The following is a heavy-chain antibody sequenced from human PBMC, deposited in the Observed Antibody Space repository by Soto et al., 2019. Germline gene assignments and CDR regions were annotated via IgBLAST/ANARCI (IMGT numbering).Heavy chain of an antibody. CDR2: ISWNSGSI. Sequence: EVQLVESGGGLVQPGRSLRLSCAASGFTFDDYAMHWVRQAPGKGLEWVSGISWNSGSIGYADSVKGRFTISRDNAKNSLYLQMNSLRAEDTALYYCAKDSYIVATMTAALDYWGQGTLVTVSS. D-gene: IGHD5-12*01. V-gene: IGHV3-9*01. CDR1: GFTFDDYA. CDR3: AKDSYIVATMTAALDY. J-gene: IGHJ4*02.